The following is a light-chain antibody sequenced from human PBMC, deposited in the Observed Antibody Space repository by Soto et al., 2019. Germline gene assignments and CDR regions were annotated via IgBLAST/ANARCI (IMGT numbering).Light chain of an antibody. CDR1: QSISSY. V-gene: IGKV1-39*01. J-gene: IGKJ1*01. CDR2: AAS. CDR3: QQSYSTPTWT. Sequence: DIQMTQSPSSLSASVGDRVTITCRASQSISSYLNWYQQKPGKAPKLLIYAASSLQSGVTSRFSGSGSGTDFTLTISSLQAEDFATDYCQQSYSTPTWTFGQGTKVEIK.